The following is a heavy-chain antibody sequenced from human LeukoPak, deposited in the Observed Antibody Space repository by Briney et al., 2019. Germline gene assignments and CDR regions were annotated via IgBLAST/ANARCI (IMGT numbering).Heavy chain of an antibody. D-gene: IGHD2-2*01. CDR2: IYHSGST. Sequence: SQTLSLTCTVSGGSISSGGYYWSWIRQPPGKGLEWIGYIYHSGSTYYNPSLKSRVTISVDRSKNQFSLKLSSVTAADTAVYYCAGHGVVVPADLDYWGQGTLVTVSS. V-gene: IGHV4-30-2*01. J-gene: IGHJ4*02. CDR3: AGHGVVVPADLDY. CDR1: GGSISSGGYY.